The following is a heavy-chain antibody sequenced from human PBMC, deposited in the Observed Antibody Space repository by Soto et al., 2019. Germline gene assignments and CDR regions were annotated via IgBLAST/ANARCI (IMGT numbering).Heavy chain of an antibody. CDR3: ARAKVTDFDY. J-gene: IGHJ4*02. V-gene: IGHV3-21*01. D-gene: IGHD2-21*02. CDR2: ISSSSSYI. Sequence: EVQLVESGGGLVKPGGSLRLSCAASGFTFSSYSMNWVRQAPGKGLEWVSSISSSSSYIYYADSVKGRFTISRDNAKNSLFLQMNSLRAEDTAVYYCARAKVTDFDYWGQGTLVTVSS. CDR1: GFTFSSYS.